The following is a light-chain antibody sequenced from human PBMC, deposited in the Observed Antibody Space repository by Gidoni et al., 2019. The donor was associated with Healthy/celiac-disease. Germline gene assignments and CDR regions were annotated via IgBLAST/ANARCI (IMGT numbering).Light chain of an antibody. CDR3: QQSYSTPRT. CDR2: AAS. CDR1: QSISSY. Sequence: IQLTQSPSSLSASVGDRVTITFRASQSISSYLNWYQQKPGKAPKLLIYAASSLQSGVPSSFSGSGSGTDFTLTISSLQPEDFATYYCQQSYSTPRTFGQGTKLEIK. J-gene: IGKJ2*01. V-gene: IGKV1-39*01.